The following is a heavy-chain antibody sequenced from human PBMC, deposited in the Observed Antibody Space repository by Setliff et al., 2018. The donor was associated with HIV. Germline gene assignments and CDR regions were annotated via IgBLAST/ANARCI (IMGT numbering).Heavy chain of an antibody. CDR2: IIPIFGTA. Sequence: SVKVSCKASGGTFSSYAISWVRQAPGQGLEWMGGIIPIFGTANYAQKFQGRVTITTDESTSTVYMELRSLRSDDTAVYYCARVQWVVSSNVGLGYWGQGTLVTVSS. D-gene: IGHD6-19*01. CDR1: GGTFSSYA. CDR3: ARVQWVVSSNVGLGY. J-gene: IGHJ4*02. V-gene: IGHV1-69*05.